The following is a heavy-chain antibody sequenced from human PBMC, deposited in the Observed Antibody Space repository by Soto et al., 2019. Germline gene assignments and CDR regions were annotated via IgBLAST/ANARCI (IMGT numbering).Heavy chain of an antibody. J-gene: IGHJ4*02. CDR3: TRAYSSSPLDY. Sequence: PGGSLRLSCPASGFNFGDYATHWVRQAPGKGLEWVGLIRAKAHGGTIDYAASVRGRFTISRDDSKSIAYLQMNSLKTEDTALYYCTRAYSSSPLDYWGQGTRVTVSS. CDR2: IRAKAHGGTI. D-gene: IGHD6-13*01. CDR1: GFNFGDYA. V-gene: IGHV3-49*04.